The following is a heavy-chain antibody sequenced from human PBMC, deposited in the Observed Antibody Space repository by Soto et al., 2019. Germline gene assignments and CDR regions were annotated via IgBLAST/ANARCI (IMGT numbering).Heavy chain of an antibody. Sequence: ASVKVSCKASGYTFTSYGISWVRQAPGQGLEWMGWISAYNGNTNYAQKLQGRVTMTTDTSTSTAYMELRSLRSDDTAVYYCAREDYYDSSGYRTYFDDWGKGTLVTVSS. J-gene: IGHJ4*02. D-gene: IGHD3-22*01. CDR1: GYTFTSYG. V-gene: IGHV1-18*04. CDR3: AREDYYDSSGYRTYFDD. CDR2: ISAYNGNT.